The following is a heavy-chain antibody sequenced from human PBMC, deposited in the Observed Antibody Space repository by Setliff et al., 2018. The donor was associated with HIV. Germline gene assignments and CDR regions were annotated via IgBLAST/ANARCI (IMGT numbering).Heavy chain of an antibody. D-gene: IGHD3-3*01. V-gene: IGHV4-30-4*08. CDR3: TTDLYDTTFGVEFDP. CDR2: VYDSGIT. Sequence: SETLSLTCTVSGDSISSGDYYWTWIRQPPGKGLEWIGYVYDSGITYYNPSLKSRVTISGDTSKNQFSLKLRSVTAADTAIYYCTTDLYDTTFGVEFDPWGQGTLVTVSS. CDR1: GDSISSGDYY. J-gene: IGHJ5*02.